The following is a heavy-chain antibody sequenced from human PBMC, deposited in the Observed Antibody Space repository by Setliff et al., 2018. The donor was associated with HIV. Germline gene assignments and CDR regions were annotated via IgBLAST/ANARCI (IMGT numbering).Heavy chain of an antibody. Sequence: SETLSLTCTVSGGSISSHYWSWIRQPPGKGLEWIGYIYYSGSTNYNPSLKSRVTMSVDTSKNQFSLKLSSVTAADTAVYYCASTYYYDSLHFHHWGHGTLVTVSS. V-gene: IGHV4-59*11. J-gene: IGHJ1*01. CDR3: ASTYYYDSLHFHH. CDR1: GGSISSHY. D-gene: IGHD3-22*01. CDR2: IYYSGST.